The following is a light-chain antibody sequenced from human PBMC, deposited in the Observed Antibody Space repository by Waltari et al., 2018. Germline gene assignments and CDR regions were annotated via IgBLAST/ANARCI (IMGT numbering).Light chain of an antibody. J-gene: IGKJ2*03. CDR1: HGISNW. V-gene: IGKV1-5*03. CDR2: KAS. Sequence: DIQMTQSPSSLSASVGDRVTITCRVSHGISNWLAWYQQKPGKAPKLLIQKASSFQSWFPSRFIGGGYGTDFNLTISNLKPEDFATYYCQQYNSAHHSFGQGTKVEIK. CDR3: QQYNSAHHS.